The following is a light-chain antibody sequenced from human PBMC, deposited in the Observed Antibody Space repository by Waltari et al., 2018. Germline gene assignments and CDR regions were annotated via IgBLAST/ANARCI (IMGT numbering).Light chain of an antibody. J-gene: IGLJ3*02. CDR1: RSNIGSNY. V-gene: IGLV1-47*01. Sequence: QSVLTQPPSASGTPGQRVTIPCSGSRSNIGSNYVYWYQQLPGTAPKLLIYRNNQRPSGVPDRFSGSKSGTSASLAIRGLRSEDEADYYWAAWDDSLSGRVFGGGTKVTVL. CDR3: AAWDDSLSGRV. CDR2: RNN.